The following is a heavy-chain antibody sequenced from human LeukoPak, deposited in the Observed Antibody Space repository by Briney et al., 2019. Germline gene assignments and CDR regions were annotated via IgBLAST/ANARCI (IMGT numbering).Heavy chain of an antibody. CDR2: IYSGGLT. CDR3: AREPLTGYYGFDY. CDR1: GFTVSSHF. Sequence: GGSLRLSCAASGFTVSSHFMSWVRQAPGKGLEWVSVIYSGGLTYYADSVKGRFTISRDTSRNTLYLQMNSLRAEDTAVYYCAREPLTGYYGFDYWGQGTLVTVSS. J-gene: IGHJ4*02. V-gene: IGHV3-53*01. D-gene: IGHD3-9*01.